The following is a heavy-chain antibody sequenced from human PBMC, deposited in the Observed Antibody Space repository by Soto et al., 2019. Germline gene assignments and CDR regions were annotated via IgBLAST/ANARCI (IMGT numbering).Heavy chain of an antibody. J-gene: IGHJ6*02. CDR2: IYYSGST. V-gene: IGHV4-59*01. D-gene: IGHD4-17*01. CDR1: GGSISGYY. CDR3: ARDDYGGSYYYGMDV. Sequence: SETLSLSCTVSGGSISGYYWSWIRQPPGKGLEWIGYIYYSGSTNYNPSLKSRVTISVDTSKNQFSLKLSSVTAADTAVYYCARDDYGGSYYYGMDVWGQGTTVTVSS.